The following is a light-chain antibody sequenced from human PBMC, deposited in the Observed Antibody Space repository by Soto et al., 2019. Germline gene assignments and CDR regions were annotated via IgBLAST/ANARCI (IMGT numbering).Light chain of an antibody. CDR1: QSVSSN. CDR3: QQYGSSPLT. Sequence: EIVMTQSPATLSVSPGERATLSCRASQSVSSNLAWYQQKPGQAPRLLIYGASTRATGIPARFSGSGSGTEFTLTISSLQSEECAVYYCQQYGSSPLTFGGGAKVEIK. CDR2: GAS. V-gene: IGKV3-15*01. J-gene: IGKJ4*01.